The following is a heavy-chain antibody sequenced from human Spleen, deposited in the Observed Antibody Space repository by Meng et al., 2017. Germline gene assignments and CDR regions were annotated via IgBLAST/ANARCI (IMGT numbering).Heavy chain of an antibody. CDR1: GFNFDDFA. CDR3: GRDLSGGGIDY. CDR2: ISYNGFST. J-gene: IGHJ4*02. V-gene: IGHV3-43D*03. Sequence: EVEVVGSGGGVVPPGGSLRLYCAAFGFNFDDFAMHWVRQGPGKGLEGVSLISYNGFSTYYADSVKGRFTISRDNSRNSLSLQMNSLRSEDTALYYCGRDLSGGGIDYWGQGTLVTVSS. D-gene: IGHD3-10*01.